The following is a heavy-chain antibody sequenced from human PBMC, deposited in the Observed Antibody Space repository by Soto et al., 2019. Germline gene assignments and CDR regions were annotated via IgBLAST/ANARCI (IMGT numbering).Heavy chain of an antibody. CDR2: IYHSGST. J-gene: IGHJ6*03. D-gene: IGHD3-3*01. Sequence: SETLSLTCAVSSGSISSSNWWSWVRQPPGKGLEWIGEIYHSGSTNYNPSLKSRVTISVDKSKNQFSLKLSSVTAADTAVYYCARAVFGVVSNVRYYYYYYMDVWGKGTTVTVSS. V-gene: IGHV4-4*02. CDR3: ARAVFGVVSNVRYYYYYYMDV. CDR1: SGSISSSNW.